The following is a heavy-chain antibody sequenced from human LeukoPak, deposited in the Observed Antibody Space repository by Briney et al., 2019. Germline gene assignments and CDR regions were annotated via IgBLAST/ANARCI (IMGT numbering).Heavy chain of an antibody. CDR3: AKDRIVVVPAGIKAFDY. J-gene: IGHJ4*02. Sequence: PGGSLRLSCAASGFTFSSYAMSWVRQAPGKGLEWVSAISGSGGSTYYADSVKGRFTTPRDNSKNTLYLQMNSLRAEDTAVYYCAKDRIVVVPAGIKAFDYWGQGTLVTVSS. CDR2: ISGSGGST. V-gene: IGHV3-23*01. D-gene: IGHD2-2*02. CDR1: GFTFSSYA.